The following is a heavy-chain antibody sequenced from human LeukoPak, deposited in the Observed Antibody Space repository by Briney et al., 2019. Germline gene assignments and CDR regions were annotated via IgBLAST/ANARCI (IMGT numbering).Heavy chain of an antibody. CDR3: AKAKYQLLSPIHYFDY. CDR2: IRYDGSNK. CDR1: GFTFGSYG. J-gene: IGHJ4*02. V-gene: IGHV3-30*02. D-gene: IGHD2-2*01. Sequence: QPGGSLRLSCAASGFTFGSYGMHWVRQAPGEGLEWVAFIRYDGSNKYYADSVKGRFTISRDNSKNTLYLQMNSLRAEDTAVYYCAKAKYQLLSPIHYFDYWGQGTLVTVSS.